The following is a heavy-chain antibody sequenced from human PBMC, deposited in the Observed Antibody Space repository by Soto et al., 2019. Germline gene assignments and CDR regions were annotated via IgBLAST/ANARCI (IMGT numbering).Heavy chain of an antibody. D-gene: IGHD6-19*01. CDR2: INAGNGNT. J-gene: IGHJ4*02. CDR3: ARVSSVWSPFDS. V-gene: IGHV1-3*01. CDR1: GYTFTSYA. Sequence: ASVKVSGKASGYTFTSYAMHWVRQAPGQRLEWMGWINAGNGNTKYSQKFQGQVTISADKSISTAYLHWSRLRASDTAMYYCARVSSVWSPFDSWGQGALVTVSS.